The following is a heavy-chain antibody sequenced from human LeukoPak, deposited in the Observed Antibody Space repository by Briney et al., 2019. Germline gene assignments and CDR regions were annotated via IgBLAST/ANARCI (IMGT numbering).Heavy chain of an antibody. J-gene: IGHJ4*02. D-gene: IGHD5-12*01. CDR2: ISYDGSNK. CDR3: TSDTINIVATSHFDY. Sequence: GGSLRLSCAASGFTFSSYGMHWVRQAPGRGLEWVAVISYDGSNKYCADSVKGRFTISRDNSKNTLYLQMNSLRAEDTAVYYCTSDTINIVATSHFDYWGQGTLVAVSS. CDR1: GFTFSSYG. V-gene: IGHV3-30*03.